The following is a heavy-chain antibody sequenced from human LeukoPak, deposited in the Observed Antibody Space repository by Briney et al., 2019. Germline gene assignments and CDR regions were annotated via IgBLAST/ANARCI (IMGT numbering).Heavy chain of an antibody. CDR2: ISGSGGST. V-gene: IGHV3-23*01. CDR1: GFTVSSNE. Sequence: GGSLRLSCAASGFTVSSNEMRWVRQAPGKGLEWVSAISGSGGSTYYADSVKGRFTISRDNSKNTLYLQMNSLRAEDTAVYYCAKGRKTDTAILNYWGQGTLVTVSS. J-gene: IGHJ4*02. CDR3: AKGRKTDTAILNY. D-gene: IGHD5-18*01.